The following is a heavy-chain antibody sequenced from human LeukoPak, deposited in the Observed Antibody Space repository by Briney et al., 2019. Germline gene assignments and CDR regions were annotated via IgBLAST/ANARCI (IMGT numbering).Heavy chain of an antibody. Sequence: ASVKVSCKVSGYTLTELSMHWVRQAPGKGLEWMGGFGPEDGETIYAQKFQGRVTMTEDTSTDTAYMELSSLRSEDTAVYYCATSYYGSGRLGYWGQGTLVTVSS. CDR2: FGPEDGET. D-gene: IGHD3-10*01. V-gene: IGHV1-24*01. CDR1: GYTLTELS. J-gene: IGHJ4*02. CDR3: ATSYYGSGRLGY.